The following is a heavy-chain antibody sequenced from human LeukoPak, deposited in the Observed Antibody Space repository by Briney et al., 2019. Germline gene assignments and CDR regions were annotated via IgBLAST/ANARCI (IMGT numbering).Heavy chain of an antibody. CDR3: ARSSSWGLLDY. V-gene: IGHV3-53*01. Sequence: GGSLRLSCAASGFTVSSNYMSWVRQAPGQGLEWVSVIYSGGSTYYADSVKGRFTISRDNSKNTLYLQMNRLRAEDTAVYYCARSSSWGLLDYWGQGTLVTVSS. J-gene: IGHJ4*02. CDR2: IYSGGST. CDR1: GFTVSSNY. D-gene: IGHD6-13*01.